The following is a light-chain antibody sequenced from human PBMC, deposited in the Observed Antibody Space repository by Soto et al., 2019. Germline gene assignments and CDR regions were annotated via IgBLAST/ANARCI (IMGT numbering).Light chain of an antibody. J-gene: IGLJ1*01. CDR2: ANS. V-gene: IGLV1-40*01. CDR3: QSYDTSLSGSYV. CDR1: TSNIGAGYD. Sequence: QSVLTQPPSVSGTLGQRVIVSCTGSTSNIGAGYDVHWYQQLPGTSPKLLIFANSNRPSGVPDRFSASRSGSSASLTITGLQAEDEADYYCQSYDTSLSGSYVFGSGTKVTV.